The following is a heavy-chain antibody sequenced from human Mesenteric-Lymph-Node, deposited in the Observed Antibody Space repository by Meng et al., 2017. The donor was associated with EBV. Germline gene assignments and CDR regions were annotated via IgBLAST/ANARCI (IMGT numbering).Heavy chain of an antibody. D-gene: IGHD4-17*01. V-gene: IGHV4-30-2*01. Sequence: QRQEPGSGPGNPSPPLSPTCAVPGGSVRSGDHSWSWILQPPGKGLEWIGYIYHPGSTYYHPSLKSRVTISIDTSKNQFSLKLSSVTAADTAVYFCARGFGDNNNWFGPWGQGPLVTVSS. J-gene: IGHJ5*02. CDR3: ARGFGDNNNWFGP. CDR2: IYHPGST. CDR1: GGSVRSGDHS.